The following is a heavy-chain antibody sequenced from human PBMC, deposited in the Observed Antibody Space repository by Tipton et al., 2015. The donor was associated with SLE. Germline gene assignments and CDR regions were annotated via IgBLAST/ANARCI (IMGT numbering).Heavy chain of an antibody. V-gene: IGHV4-59*11. Sequence: TLSLTCTVSGGSISSHYWSWIRQPPGKGLEWIGYIYYSGSTNYNPSLKSRVTISVDTSKNQFSLKLSSVTAADTAVYYCARDVAVAGTGGGFDPWGQGTLVTVSS. CDR3: ARDVAVAGTGGGFDP. J-gene: IGHJ5*02. CDR2: IYYSGST. CDR1: GGSISSHY. D-gene: IGHD6-19*01.